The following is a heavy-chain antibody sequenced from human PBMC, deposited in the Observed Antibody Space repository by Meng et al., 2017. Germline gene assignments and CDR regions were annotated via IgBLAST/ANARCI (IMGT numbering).Heavy chain of an antibody. CDR2: ITGSGGST. CDR1: GFTFSSYA. Sequence: GESLKISCAASGFTFSSYAMHWVRQAPGKGLEWVSAITGSGGSTYYADSVKGRFTISRDNSKNTLYLQMNSLRAEDTAVYYCAKIRSELAAAGINYWGQGTLVTVSS. D-gene: IGHD6-13*01. CDR3: AKIRSELAAAGINY. V-gene: IGHV3-23*01. J-gene: IGHJ4*02.